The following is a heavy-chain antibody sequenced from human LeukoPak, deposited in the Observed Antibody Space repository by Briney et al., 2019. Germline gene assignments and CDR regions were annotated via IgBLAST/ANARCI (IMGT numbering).Heavy chain of an antibody. V-gene: IGHV1-2*02. CDR1: GYTFTGYY. Sequence: ASVKVSCKASGYTFTGYYMHWVRQAPGQGLEWMGWINPNSGGTNYAQKFQGRVTMTRDTSISTAYMELSRLRSDDTAVYYCARDFGGRNCDDDYWGQGTLVTVSS. J-gene: IGHJ4*02. D-gene: IGHD1-1*01. CDR3: ARDFGGRNCDDDY. CDR2: INPNSGGT.